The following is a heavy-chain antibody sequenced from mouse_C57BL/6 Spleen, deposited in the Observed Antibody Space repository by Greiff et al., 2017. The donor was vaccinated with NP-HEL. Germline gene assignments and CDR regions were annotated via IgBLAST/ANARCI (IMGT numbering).Heavy chain of an antibody. CDR2: IDPETGGT. Sequence: QVQLQQPGAELVRPGASVTLSCKASGYTFTDYEMHWVKQTPVHGLEWIGAIDPETGGTAYNQKFKGKAILTADKSSSTAYMELRSLTSEDSAVYYCTAHYYGSSPYYAMDYWGQGTSVTVSS. CDR3: TAHYYGSSPYYAMDY. V-gene: IGHV1-15*01. J-gene: IGHJ4*01. D-gene: IGHD1-1*01. CDR1: GYTFTDYE.